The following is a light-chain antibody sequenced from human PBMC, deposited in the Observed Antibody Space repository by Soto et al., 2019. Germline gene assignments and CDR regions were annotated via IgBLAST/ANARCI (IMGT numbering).Light chain of an antibody. CDR3: QQHGSPYT. V-gene: IGKV3-11*01. CDR1: QSVSDC. J-gene: IGKJ2*01. Sequence: EIVLTQSPATLSLSLGERATLSCRASQSVSDCLAWYQQQPAQPPSLLISYASNRAAGIPARFSGSGSGTDFTLTISSLEPEDFAVYYCQQHGSPYTFGQGTKLEIK. CDR2: YAS.